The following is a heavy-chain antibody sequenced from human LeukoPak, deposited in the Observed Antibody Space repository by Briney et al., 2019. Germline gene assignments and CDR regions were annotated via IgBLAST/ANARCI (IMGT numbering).Heavy chain of an antibody. J-gene: IGHJ6*03. CDR2: IYSGGGT. Sequence: PGGSLRLSCAASGFTVSSNYMSWVRQAPGKGLEWVSVIYSGGGTYYADSVKGRFTISRDNSKNTLYLQMNSLRAEDTAVYYCARAGGSYYYYMDVWGKGTTVTVSS. V-gene: IGHV3-66*01. D-gene: IGHD3-16*01. CDR1: GFTVSSNY. CDR3: ARAGGSYYYYMDV.